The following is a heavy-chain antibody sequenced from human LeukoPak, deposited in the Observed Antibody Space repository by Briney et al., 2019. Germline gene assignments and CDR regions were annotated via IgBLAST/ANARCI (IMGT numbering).Heavy chain of an antibody. J-gene: IGHJ4*02. V-gene: IGHV3-30*18. D-gene: IGHD3-3*01. CDR3: AKDLNYDFWSGLGN. Sequence: GGSLRLSCAVSEFTFSSYGMHWVRQAPGKGLEWMAVISYDGTNKYYADPVKGRFTISRDNSKNTLYLQMNSLRAEDTAVYYCAKDLNYDFWSGLGNWGQGTLVTVSS. CDR1: EFTFSSYG. CDR2: ISYDGTNK.